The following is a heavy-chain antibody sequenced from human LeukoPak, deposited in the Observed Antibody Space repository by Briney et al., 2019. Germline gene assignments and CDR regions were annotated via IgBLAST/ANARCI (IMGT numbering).Heavy chain of an antibody. CDR2: INPDSGGT. CDR3: ARGEMITFGGVIVISTFDI. V-gene: IGHV1-2*02. Sequence: ASVKVSCKTSGYTFTGYYIQWVRQAPGQGLEWMGYINPDSGGTNYAQEFQGRVTMTRDTSISIAYMELNRLRSDDTAVYYCARGEMITFGGVIVISTFDIWGQGTMVTVS. CDR1: GYTFTGYY. J-gene: IGHJ3*02. D-gene: IGHD3-16*02.